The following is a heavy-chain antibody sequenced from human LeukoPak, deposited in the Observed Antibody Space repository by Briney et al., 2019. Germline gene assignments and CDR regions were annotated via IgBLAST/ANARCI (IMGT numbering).Heavy chain of an antibody. J-gene: IGHJ6*02. V-gene: IGHV3-74*01. D-gene: IGHD3/OR15-3a*01. Sequence: PGGSLRLSCAASGFTFSSYWMHWVRQAPGKGLVWVSRINSDGGSTSYADSVKGRFTISRDNAKNTLYLQMNSLRAEDTAVYYCAREAGGIFGLVILYGMDVWGQGTTVTVSS. CDR3: AREAGGIFGLVILYGMDV. CDR2: INSDGGST. CDR1: GFTFSSYW.